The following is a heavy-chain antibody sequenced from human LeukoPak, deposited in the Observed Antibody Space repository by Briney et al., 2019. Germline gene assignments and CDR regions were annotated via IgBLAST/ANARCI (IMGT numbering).Heavy chain of an antibody. J-gene: IGHJ4*02. D-gene: IGHD3-22*01. V-gene: IGHV1-69*06. CDR2: IIPIFGTA. CDR1: GYTFTSYD. Sequence: SVKVSCKASGYTFTSYDINWVRQATGQGLEWMGGIIPIFGTANYAQKFQGRVTITADKSTSTAYMELSSLRSEDTAVYYCARGRDSSGADYWGQGTLVTVSS. CDR3: ARGRDSSGADY.